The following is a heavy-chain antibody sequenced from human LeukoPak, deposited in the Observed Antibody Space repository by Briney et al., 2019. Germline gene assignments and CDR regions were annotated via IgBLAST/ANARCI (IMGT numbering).Heavy chain of an antibody. CDR1: GYSISSGYY. CDR3: ARASGSYGSGSYYYYGMDV. J-gene: IGHJ6*04. CDR2: IFHSGST. Sequence: PSETLPLTCAVSGYSISSGYYWGWIRQPPGKGLEWIGSIFHSGSTYYNPSLKSRVNMSVDTSKNQISLKLSSVTAADTAVYYCARASGSYGSGSYYYYGMDVWGKGTTVTVSS. V-gene: IGHV4-38-2*01. D-gene: IGHD3-10*01.